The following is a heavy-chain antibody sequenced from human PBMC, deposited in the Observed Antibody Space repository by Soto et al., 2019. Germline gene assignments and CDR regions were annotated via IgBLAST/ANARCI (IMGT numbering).Heavy chain of an antibody. CDR2: ISASNGNI. D-gene: IGHD6-13*01. Sequence: QVQLVQSGAEVKKPGASVRVSCKASGYTFTTYGISWVRQAPGQGLEWMGWISASNGNIYYGQKFQGRVTMTTDSFTSTAYMELSSLTSDDTAVYSCARALPYSSSGDSWGRGTPVTVSS. V-gene: IGHV1-18*01. CDR3: ARALPYSSSGDS. CDR1: GYTFTTYG. J-gene: IGHJ4*02.